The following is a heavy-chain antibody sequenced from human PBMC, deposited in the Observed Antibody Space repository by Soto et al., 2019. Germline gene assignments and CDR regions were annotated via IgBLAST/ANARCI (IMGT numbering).Heavy chain of an antibody. CDR1: GFTFSSYW. J-gene: IGHJ5*02. CDR2: IKQDGSEK. CDR3: ARSYGWLVSWFDP. V-gene: IGHV3-7*01. D-gene: IGHD6-19*01. Sequence: PGGSLRLSCAASGFTFSSYWMSWVRQAPGKGLEWVANIKQDGSEKYYVDSVKGRFTISRDNAKNSLYLQMNSLRAEDTAVYYCARSYGWLVSWFDPWGQGTLVTVSS.